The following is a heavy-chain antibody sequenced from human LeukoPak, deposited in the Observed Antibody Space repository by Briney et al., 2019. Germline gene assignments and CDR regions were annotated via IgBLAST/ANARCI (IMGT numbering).Heavy chain of an antibody. V-gene: IGHV1-69*04. CDR1: GGTFSSYA. D-gene: IGHD3/OR15-3a*01. Sequence: ASVKVSCKASGGTFSSYAISWVRPAPGQGLEWMGRIIPILGIANYAQKFQGRVTITADKSTSTAYMELSSLRSEDTAVYYCARDLIYSATSMDVWGQGTTVTVSS. J-gene: IGHJ6*02. CDR3: ARDLIYSATSMDV. CDR2: IIPILGIA.